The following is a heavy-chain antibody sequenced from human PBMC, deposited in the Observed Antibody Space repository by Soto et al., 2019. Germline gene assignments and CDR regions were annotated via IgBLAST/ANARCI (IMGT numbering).Heavy chain of an antibody. D-gene: IGHD6-13*01. CDR1: GGSISSSHW. CDR3: ARSPSSSWFGGGAFDI. CDR2: IFHSGST. J-gene: IGHJ3*02. Sequence: SETVSLTCAVSGGSISSSHWWTWVRQPPGKGLDWIGEIFHSGSTNYNPSLRSRVTISLDKSRNHFSLTLRSVTAADTAVYYCARSPSSSWFGGGAFDIWGQGTMVTVSS. V-gene: IGHV4-4*02.